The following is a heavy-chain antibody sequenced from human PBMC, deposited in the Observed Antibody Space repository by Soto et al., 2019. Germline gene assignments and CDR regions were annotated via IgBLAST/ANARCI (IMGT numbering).Heavy chain of an antibody. Sequence: QLQLQESGSGLVKPSQTLSLTCAVSGVSISSGGYSWSWIRQPPGKCLEWIGYIYHSGSTYYNPSRKSRVTISVDRSKNQFSLKLSSVTAADTAVYYCARGQVVAAQHWGQGTLVTVSS. CDR2: IYHSGST. V-gene: IGHV4-30-2*01. CDR1: GVSISSGGYS. D-gene: IGHD2-15*01. J-gene: IGHJ4*02. CDR3: ARGQVVAAQH.